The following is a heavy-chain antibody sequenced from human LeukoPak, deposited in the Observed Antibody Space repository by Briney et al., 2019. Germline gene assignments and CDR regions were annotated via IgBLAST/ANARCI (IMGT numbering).Heavy chain of an antibody. CDR1: PYTFNKYY. CDR3: ARDSVELERRNWFDP. Sequence: ASVKLSCKASPYTFNKYYIHWVRQAPGQGLEWMGVINPSGRSASYAQRFQGRVTMTRDTSARTVYMDLSSLTSDDTAVYYCARDSVELERRNWFDPWGQGTLVTVSS. CDR2: INPSGRSA. V-gene: IGHV1-46*02. D-gene: IGHD1-1*01. J-gene: IGHJ5*02.